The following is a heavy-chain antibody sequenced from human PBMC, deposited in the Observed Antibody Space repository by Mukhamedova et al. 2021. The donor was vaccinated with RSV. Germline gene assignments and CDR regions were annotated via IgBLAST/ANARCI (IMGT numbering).Heavy chain of an antibody. V-gene: IGHV4-34*01. CDR2: INHSGST. CDR3: ARRVGTVTTRQPRGFDY. Sequence: GLEWIGEINHSGSTNYNPSLKIRVTISVDTSKNQFSLKLSSVTAADTAVYYCARRVGTVTTRQPRGFDYWGQGTLVTVSS. D-gene: IGHD4-17*01. J-gene: IGHJ4*02.